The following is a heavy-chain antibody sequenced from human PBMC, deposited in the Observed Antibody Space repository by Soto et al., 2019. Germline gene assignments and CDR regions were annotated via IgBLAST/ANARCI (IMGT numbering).Heavy chain of an antibody. J-gene: IGHJ5*02. CDR2: TYYRSKWYT. V-gene: IGHV6-1*01. CDR3: ARKKFLDQYKWFDP. Sequence: PSQTLSLTCAISGDSVSNKSAAWTWIRQSPSRGLEWLGRTYYRSKWYTDYAVSVKSRITINPDTSKNQFSLQLNSVTPEDTAVYYCARKKFLDQYKWFDPWGRGTLVTVSS. CDR1: GDSVSNKSAA. D-gene: IGHD1-1*01.